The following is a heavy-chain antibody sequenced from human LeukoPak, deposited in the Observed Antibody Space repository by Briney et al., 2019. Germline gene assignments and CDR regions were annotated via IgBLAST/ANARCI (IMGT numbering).Heavy chain of an antibody. D-gene: IGHD3-10*01. CDR1: GFTFSSYG. Sequence: PGGTLRLSCAASGFTFSSYGMSWVRQAPGKGLEWVSAISGSGGSTYYADSVKGRFTISRDNSKNTLYLQMNSLRAEDTAVYYCATRYGSGSYRYYYYYYMDVWGKGTTVTISS. J-gene: IGHJ6*03. CDR2: ISGSGGST. V-gene: IGHV3-23*01. CDR3: ATRYGSGSYRYYYYYYMDV.